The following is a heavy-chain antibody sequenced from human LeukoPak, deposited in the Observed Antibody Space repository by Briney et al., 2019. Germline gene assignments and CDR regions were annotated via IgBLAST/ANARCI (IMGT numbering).Heavy chain of an antibody. CDR2: IWYDGSNK. J-gene: IGHJ3*02. CDR1: GFTFSSYG. Sequence: PGGSLRLSCAASGFTFSSYGMHWVRQAPGKGLEWVAVIWYDGSNKYYADSVKGRFTISRDNSKNTLYLQMNSLRAEDTAVYYCARDRLDTAMVTFDAFDIWGQGTMVTVSS. CDR3: ARDRLDTAMVTFDAFDI. V-gene: IGHV3-33*08. D-gene: IGHD5-18*01.